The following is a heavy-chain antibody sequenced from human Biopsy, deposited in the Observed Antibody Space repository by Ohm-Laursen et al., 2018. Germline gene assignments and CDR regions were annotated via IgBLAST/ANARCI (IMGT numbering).Heavy chain of an antibody. CDR3: ARVGAGAPSIDYFDY. J-gene: IGHJ4*02. Sequence: PSQTLSLTCTVSGDSVSSGSFYWTWIRQPPGQGLEYIGYIYDSGSTNYNPSLRSRVTISVDRSKNQFSLELSSVTAADTAVYYCARVGAGAPSIDYFDYWGQGALVTVSS. CDR1: GDSVSSGSFY. D-gene: IGHD1-26*01. CDR2: IYDSGST. V-gene: IGHV4-61*01.